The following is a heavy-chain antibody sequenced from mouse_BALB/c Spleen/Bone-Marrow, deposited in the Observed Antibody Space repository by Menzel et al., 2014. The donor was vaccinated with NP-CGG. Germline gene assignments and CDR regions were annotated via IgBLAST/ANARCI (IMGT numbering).Heavy chain of an antibody. Sequence: VKLMESGTEVVRPGASVKLSCKASGYSFTTYWMNWVKQRPGQGLERIGMIHPSDSETRLNQKFKDKATLTVDKSSSTAYMQLNSPTSEDSAVYYCAREKVYYGISWFAYWGQGTLVTVSA. V-gene: IGHV1-61*01. J-gene: IGHJ3*01. D-gene: IGHD2-1*01. CDR2: IHPSDSET. CDR1: GYSFTTYW. CDR3: AREKVYYGISWFAY.